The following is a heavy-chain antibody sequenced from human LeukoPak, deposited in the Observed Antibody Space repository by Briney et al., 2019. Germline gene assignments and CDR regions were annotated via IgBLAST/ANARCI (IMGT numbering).Heavy chain of an antibody. CDR1: GFTFSSYA. Sequence: SGGSLRLSCAASGFTFSSYAMSWVRQAPGKGLEWVSAISGSGGSKYYADSVKGRFTISRDTSKNTLYLQMNSLRAEETAVYYCAKSLLWFGEGFDYWGQGTLVTVSS. CDR3: AKSLLWFGEGFDY. D-gene: IGHD3-10*01. CDR2: ISGSGGSK. J-gene: IGHJ4*02. V-gene: IGHV3-23*01.